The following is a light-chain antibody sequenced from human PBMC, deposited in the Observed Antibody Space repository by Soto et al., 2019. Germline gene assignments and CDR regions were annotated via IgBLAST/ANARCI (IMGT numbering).Light chain of an antibody. V-gene: IGLV2-14*01. J-gene: IGLJ1*01. CDR1: SSDVGGYNY. CDR2: DVS. Sequence: QSALTQPASVSGSPGQSITISCTGTSSDVGGYNYVSWYQQHPGKAPKLMIYDVSNRPSGVSSRFSGSKSGNTASLTISGLQAEDEADYYCSSCTRTSPPSYVFGTGTKVTV. CDR3: SSCTRTSPPSYV.